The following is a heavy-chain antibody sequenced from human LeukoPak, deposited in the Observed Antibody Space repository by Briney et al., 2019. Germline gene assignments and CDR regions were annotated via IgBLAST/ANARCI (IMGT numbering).Heavy chain of an antibody. CDR1: GFTFSSYA. Sequence: GGSLRPSCAAPGFTFSSYAMHWVRQAPGKGLEWVAVISYDGSNKYYADSVKGRFTISRDNSKNTLYLQMNSLRAEDTAVYYCARGRKYCSSTSCYEYYYYYGIDVWGQGTTVTVSS. CDR2: ISYDGSNK. CDR3: ARGRKYCSSTSCYEYYYYYGIDV. J-gene: IGHJ6*02. D-gene: IGHD2-2*01. V-gene: IGHV3-30-3*01.